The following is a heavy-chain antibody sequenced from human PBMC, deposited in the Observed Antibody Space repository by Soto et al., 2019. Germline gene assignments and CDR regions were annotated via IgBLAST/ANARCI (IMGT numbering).Heavy chain of an antibody. CDR3: AKAPGAPTATTFLL. CDR1: GFTLSSYA. D-gene: IGHD1-7*01. Sequence: PGGSLRLSCAASGFTLSSYAMSWVRQAPGKGLEWVSAISGSGGSTYYADSVKGRFTISRGNSKNTLYLQMNSLRAEDTAVYYCAKAPGAPTATTFLLWGQGTRVTVSS. CDR2: ISGSGGST. V-gene: IGHV3-23*01. J-gene: IGHJ4*02.